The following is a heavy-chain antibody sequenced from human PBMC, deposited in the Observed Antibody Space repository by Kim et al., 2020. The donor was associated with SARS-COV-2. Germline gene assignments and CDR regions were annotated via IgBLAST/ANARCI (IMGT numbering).Heavy chain of an antibody. CDR1: GFTFSSYG. V-gene: IGHV3-33*06. CDR2: IWYDGSNK. CDR3: AKEDIVVVPAAMIGPLYYDGMDV. Sequence: GGSLRLSCAASGFTFSSYGMHWVRQAPGKGLEWVAVIWYDGSNKYYADSVKGRFTISRDNSKNTLYLQMNSLRAEDTAVYYCAKEDIVVVPAAMIGPLYYDGMDVWGQGTAGTVSS. J-gene: IGHJ6*02. D-gene: IGHD2-2*01.